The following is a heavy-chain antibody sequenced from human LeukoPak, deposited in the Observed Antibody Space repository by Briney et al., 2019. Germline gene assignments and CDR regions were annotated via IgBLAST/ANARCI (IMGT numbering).Heavy chain of an antibody. CDR2: INAYNGKT. CDR3: ARDTPQHLKRFDD. CDR1: GYTFTRSA. D-gene: IGHD1-1*01. V-gene: IGHV1-18*01. J-gene: IGHJ4*02. Sequence: ASVKVSCKVSGYTFTRSAFSWVRQAPGHGLEWMGRINAYNGKTEYSEKLQGRLTMTTETSSSTLYLELRSLGSDDTAVYFCARDTPQHLKRFDDWGQGTLVTVSS.